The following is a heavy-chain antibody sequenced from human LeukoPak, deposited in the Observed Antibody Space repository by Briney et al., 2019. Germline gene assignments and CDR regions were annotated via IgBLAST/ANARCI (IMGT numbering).Heavy chain of an antibody. J-gene: IGHJ4*02. V-gene: IGHV3-7*01. Sequence: PGGSLRLSCAASGFTFSSYWMSWVRQAPGKGLEWVANIKQDGSEKYYVESVKGRFTISRDNAKNSLYLQMNSLRAEDTAVYYCARRLDVWGSYRYYFDYWGQGTLVTVSS. CDR2: IKQDGSEK. CDR3: ARRLDVWGSYRYYFDY. CDR1: GFTFSSYW. D-gene: IGHD3-16*02.